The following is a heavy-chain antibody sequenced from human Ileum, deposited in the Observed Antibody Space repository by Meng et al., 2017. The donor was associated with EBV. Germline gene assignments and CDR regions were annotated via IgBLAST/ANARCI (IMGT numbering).Heavy chain of an antibody. CDR2: ISSSSNII. CDR1: GLTFSDSS. CDR3: ARGRSWFDP. Sequence: VQLVESGGDLVKPGGSLRLSCAASGLTFSDSSMTWIRQAPGKGLEWIAFISSSSNIIYYTDSVKGRFTVSRDNAKNSLFLQMNSLRAEDTAVYFCARGRSWFDPWGQGTLVTVSS. J-gene: IGHJ5*02. V-gene: IGHV3-11*01.